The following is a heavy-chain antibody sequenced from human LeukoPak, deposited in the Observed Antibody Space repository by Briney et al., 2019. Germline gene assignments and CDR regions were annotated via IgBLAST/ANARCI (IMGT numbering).Heavy chain of an antibody. D-gene: IGHD2-2*01. CDR3: ARFNIVEVPGASTFYGMDV. CDR2: INHSGST. V-gene: IGHV4-34*01. Sequence: SETLSLTCAVYGXSFSGHYWSWIRQPPGKGLEWIGEINHSGSTNYSPSLKSRVTISVDTSKNQFSLKLTSVTAADTAVYYCARFNIVEVPGASTFYGMDVWGQGTTVTVSS. J-gene: IGHJ6*02. CDR1: GXSFSGHY.